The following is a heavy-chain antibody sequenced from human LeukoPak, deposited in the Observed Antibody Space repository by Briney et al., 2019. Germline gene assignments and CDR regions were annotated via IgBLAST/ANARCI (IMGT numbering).Heavy chain of an antibody. J-gene: IGHJ4*02. Sequence: SVKVSCKASGGTFSSYAISWVRQAPGQGLEWMGGIIPIFGTANYAQKFQGRVTITADESTSTAYMELSSLRSDDTAVYYCARDRPTSRMSSSWFSPVLGFKGVDYWGQGTLVTVSS. D-gene: IGHD6-13*01. CDR1: GGTFSSYA. CDR2: IIPIFGTA. V-gene: IGHV1-69*13. CDR3: ARDRPTSRMSSSWFSPVLGFKGVDY.